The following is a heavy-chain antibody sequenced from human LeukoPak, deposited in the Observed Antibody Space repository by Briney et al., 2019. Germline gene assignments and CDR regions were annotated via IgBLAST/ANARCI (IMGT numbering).Heavy chain of an antibody. CDR3: AELGITMIGGV. J-gene: IGHJ6*04. CDR1: GFTFSRYG. CDR2: ISGSGDST. D-gene: IGHD3-10*02. Sequence: GGSLRLSCAAAGFTFSRYGMTWVRQAPGKGLEWVSAISGSGDSTYYADFVKGRFTISRDNSRTTLYLQMNSLRAEDTAVYYCAELGITMIGGVWGKGTTVTISS. V-gene: IGHV3-23*01.